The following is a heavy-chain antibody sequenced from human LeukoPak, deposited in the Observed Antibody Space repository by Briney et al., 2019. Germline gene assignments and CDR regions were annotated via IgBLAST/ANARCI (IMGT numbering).Heavy chain of an antibody. CDR2: INHSGST. V-gene: IGHV4-34*01. CDR3: ARYLNGIAAADWFDP. D-gene: IGHD6-25*01. CDR1: GGSFSGYY. J-gene: IGHJ5*02. Sequence: ASETLSLTCAVYGGSFSGYYWSWIRQPPGKGLEWVGEINHSGSTNYNPSLKSRVPISVDTSKNQFSLKLSSVTAADTAVYYCARYLNGIAAADWFDPWGQGTLVTVSP.